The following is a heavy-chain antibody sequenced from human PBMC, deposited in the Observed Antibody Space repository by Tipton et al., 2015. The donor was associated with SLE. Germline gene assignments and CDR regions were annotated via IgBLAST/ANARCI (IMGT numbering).Heavy chain of an antibody. CDR2: ISYDESDE. V-gene: IGHV3-30*04. Sequence: SLRLSCAASGFTFSSYAMHWVRQAPGKGLEWVAVISYDESDEYYADSVKGRFTLSRDNSKNTLYLQMNTLRAEDTAVYYCARDNGWELLIGAFDIWGQGTMVTVSS. D-gene: IGHD1-26*01. CDR3: ARDNGWELLIGAFDI. CDR1: GFTFSSYA. J-gene: IGHJ3*02.